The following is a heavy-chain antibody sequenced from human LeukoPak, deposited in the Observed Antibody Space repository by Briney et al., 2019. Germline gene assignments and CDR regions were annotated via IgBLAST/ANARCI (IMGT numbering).Heavy chain of an antibody. Sequence: PGGSLRLSCAASGSTFSSYSMNWVRQAPGKGLEWVSSISSSSSYIYYADSVKGRFTISRDNAKNSLYLQMNSLRAEDTAVYYCARDGVSYYDFWSGYVDYWGQGTLVTVSS. CDR3: ARDGVSYYDFWSGYVDY. J-gene: IGHJ4*02. CDR2: ISSSSSYI. CDR1: GSTFSSYS. D-gene: IGHD3-3*01. V-gene: IGHV3-21*01.